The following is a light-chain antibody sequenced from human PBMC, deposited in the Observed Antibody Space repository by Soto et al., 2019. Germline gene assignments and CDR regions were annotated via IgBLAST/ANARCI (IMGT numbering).Light chain of an antibody. Sequence: QSALTQPASVSGSPGQSIAVSCTGTSSDGGGYNYVSWYQQHPGKAPQLVIYEVSNRPSRVSNRFSGSKSGNTASLTISGLQAEDEADYYCSSYTTSSTWVFGGGTKVTVL. CDR3: SSYTTSSTWV. V-gene: IGLV2-14*01. CDR2: EVS. CDR1: SSDGGGYNY. J-gene: IGLJ3*02.